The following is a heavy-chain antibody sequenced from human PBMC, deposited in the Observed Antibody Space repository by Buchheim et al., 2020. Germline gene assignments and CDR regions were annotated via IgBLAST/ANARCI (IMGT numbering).Heavy chain of an antibody. Sequence: QVQLVESGGGVVQPGRSLRLSCAASGFTFSSYAMHWVRQAPGKGLEWVAVISYDGSNKYYADSVKGRFTISRDNSKNTLYLQRNSLRAEDTAVYYCASFDREWPYIPDFDYWGQGTL. V-gene: IGHV3-30*04. D-gene: IGHD2-2*02. CDR1: GFTFSSYA. CDR3: ASFDREWPYIPDFDY. J-gene: IGHJ4*02. CDR2: ISYDGSNK.